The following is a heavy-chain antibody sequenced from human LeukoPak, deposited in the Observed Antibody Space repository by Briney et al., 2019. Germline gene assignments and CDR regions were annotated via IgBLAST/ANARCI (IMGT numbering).Heavy chain of an antibody. CDR2: IYYSGST. Sequence: SETLSLTCTVSGGSISSGGYYWSWIRQRPGKGLEWIGYIYYSGSTYYNPSLKSRVTISVDTSKNQFSLKLSSVTAADTAVYYCARRLADRYSYFDYWGQGTLVTVSS. V-gene: IGHV4-31*03. CDR1: GGSISSGGYY. CDR3: ARRLADRYSYFDY. D-gene: IGHD3-9*01. J-gene: IGHJ4*02.